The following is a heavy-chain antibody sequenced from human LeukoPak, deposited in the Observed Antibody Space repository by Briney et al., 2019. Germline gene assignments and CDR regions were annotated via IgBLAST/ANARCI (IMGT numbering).Heavy chain of an antibody. Sequence: GGSLRLSCAASGFTFSSYGMHWVRQAPGKGREWVAFIRYDGSNKYYADSVKGRFTISRDNSKNTLYLQMNSLRAEDTAVYYCAKTRPTYYYDSSGQRAAFDIWGQGTMVTVSS. CDR1: GFTFSSYG. V-gene: IGHV3-30*02. J-gene: IGHJ3*02. D-gene: IGHD3-22*01. CDR3: AKTRPTYYYDSSGQRAAFDI. CDR2: IRYDGSNK.